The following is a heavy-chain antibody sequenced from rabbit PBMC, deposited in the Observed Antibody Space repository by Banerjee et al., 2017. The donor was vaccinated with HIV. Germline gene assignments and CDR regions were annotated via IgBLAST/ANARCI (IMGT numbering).Heavy chain of an antibody. CDR3: ARNSAGYGSITRLDL. J-gene: IGHJ3*01. Sequence: QSSEESGGDLVKPGASLTLTYTASGFDFSGNVMCWVRQAPGKGLEWIGCINQNDFTYYASWAKGRFIISKTSSTTVTLKMTSLTAADTATYFCARNSAGYGSITRLDLWGPGTLVTVS. CDR2: INQNDFT. CDR1: GFDFSGNV. D-gene: IGHD6-1*01. V-gene: IGHV1S40*01.